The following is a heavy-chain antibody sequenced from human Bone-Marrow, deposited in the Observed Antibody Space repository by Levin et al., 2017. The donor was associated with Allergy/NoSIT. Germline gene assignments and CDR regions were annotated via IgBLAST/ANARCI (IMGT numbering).Heavy chain of an antibody. J-gene: IGHJ4*02. CDR2: ITGNGGQT. V-gene: IGHV3-23*01. CDR1: GFTFSTYG. Sequence: GGSLRLSCAASGFTFSTYGMYWVRQPPGRGLEWVALITGNGGQTFYADSVKGRFTVSRDDYKNTLYLQMNGLTADDTAVYYCAKGGDYDYWGQGTLVTVSS. CDR3: AKGGDYDY. D-gene: IGHD4-17*01.